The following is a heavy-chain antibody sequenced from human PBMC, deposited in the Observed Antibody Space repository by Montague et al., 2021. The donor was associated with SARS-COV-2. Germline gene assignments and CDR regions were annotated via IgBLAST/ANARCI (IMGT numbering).Heavy chain of an antibody. D-gene: IGHD6-13*01. CDR3: ARVSSNWSDAFDV. V-gene: IGHV3-30*04. J-gene: IGHJ3*01. CDR2: ISYDGSKK. CDR1: GFPFSSYA. Sequence: SLRLSCAASGFPFSSYAMHWVRQAPGKGLEWVAVISYDGSKKYYADSVKGRFTISRDNAENSLYLQVNSLRGEDTAVYYCARVSSNWSDAFDVWGQGTMVTVSS.